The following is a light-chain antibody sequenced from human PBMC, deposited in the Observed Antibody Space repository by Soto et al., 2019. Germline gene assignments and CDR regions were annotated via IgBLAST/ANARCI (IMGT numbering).Light chain of an antibody. Sequence: QLVLTQPPSVSEAPRQRVTISCSGSSSNVGNNAVNWYQQLPGKAPKLLIYYDDLLPSGVSDRFSGSKSDTSASLAISGLQSEDEADYYCAVWDDSLNGVVFGGGTKLTVL. J-gene: IGLJ2*01. V-gene: IGLV1-36*01. CDR2: YDD. CDR3: AVWDDSLNGVV. CDR1: SSNVGNNA.